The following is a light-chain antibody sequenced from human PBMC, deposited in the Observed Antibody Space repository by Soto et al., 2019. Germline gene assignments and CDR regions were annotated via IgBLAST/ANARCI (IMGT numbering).Light chain of an antibody. Sequence: EIVLTQSPCILSLSPGERATLSCRASESVSNDFLAWYQQKPGQAPRHLIYGASSRATDVPDKFSGSGSGADFTLSISRLEPEDFAVYYCQQYGSSPPRTFGQGTKVDIK. J-gene: IGKJ1*01. V-gene: IGKV3-20*01. CDR1: ESVSNDF. CDR2: GAS. CDR3: QQYGSSPPRT.